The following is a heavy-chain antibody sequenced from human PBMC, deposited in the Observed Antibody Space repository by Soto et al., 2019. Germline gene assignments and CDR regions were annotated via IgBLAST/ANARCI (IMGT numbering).Heavy chain of an antibody. Sequence: QMQLVQSGPEVKKPGTSVKVSCKASGFTFTSSAVQWVRQARGQRLEWIGWIVVGSGNTNYAQKFQERVTITRDMSTSTAYMELSSLRSEDTAVYSCAATPYSSGWYGWYFDLWGRGTLVSVSS. CDR2: IVVGSGNT. V-gene: IGHV1-58*01. D-gene: IGHD6-19*01. CDR1: GFTFTSSA. CDR3: AATPYSSGWYGWYFDL. J-gene: IGHJ2*01.